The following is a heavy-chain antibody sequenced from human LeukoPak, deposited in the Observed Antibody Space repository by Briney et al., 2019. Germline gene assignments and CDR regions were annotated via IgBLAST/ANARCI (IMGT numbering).Heavy chain of an antibody. J-gene: IGHJ4*02. CDR2: INPSGGST. CDR1: GYTFTSYY. CDR3: ARRSDYGDYVDY. Sequence: ASVKVSCKASGYTFTSYYMHWVRQAPGQGLDWMGIINPSGGSTSNAQKFQGRVTMTRDTSTRIVHMELSSLRSEDTAVYYCARRSDYGDYVDYWGQGTLVTVSS. V-gene: IGHV1-46*01. D-gene: IGHD4-17*01.